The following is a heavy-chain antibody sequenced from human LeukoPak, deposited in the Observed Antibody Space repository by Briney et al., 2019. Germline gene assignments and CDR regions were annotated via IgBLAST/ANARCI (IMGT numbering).Heavy chain of an antibody. J-gene: IGHJ5*02. CDR3: ARPSETRTSYYGSGSYYNL. CDR2: MNPNSGNT. Sequence: ASVKVSCKASGYTFTSYDINWVRQATGQGLEWMGWMNPNSGNTGYAQKFQGRVTITRNTSISTAYMELSSLRSEDTAVYYCARPSETRTSYYGSGSYYNLWSQGTLVTVSS. D-gene: IGHD3-10*01. CDR1: GYTFTSYD. V-gene: IGHV1-8*03.